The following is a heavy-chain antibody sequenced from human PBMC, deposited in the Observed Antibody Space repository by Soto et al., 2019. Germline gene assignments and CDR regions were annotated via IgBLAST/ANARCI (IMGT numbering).Heavy chain of an antibody. V-gene: IGHV1-46*03. J-gene: IGHJ5*01. CDR2: ISPSDDST. Sequence: QVQLVQSGAEVKKPGASVRLSCKPSGYTFTNYYVHWLRQAPGQGLEWMGIISPSDDSTKYAQKFQGRVTLPRDTSTSTVYMELSSLRSEDTAVYYCSRGLPRGDSWGQGTLVAVSS. CDR1: GYTFTNYY. CDR3: SRGLPRGDS.